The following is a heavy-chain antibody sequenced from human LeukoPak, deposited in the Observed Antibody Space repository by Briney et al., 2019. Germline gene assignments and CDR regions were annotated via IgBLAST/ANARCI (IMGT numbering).Heavy chain of an antibody. D-gene: IGHD1-26*01. Sequence: GGSLRLSCAASGLTFSNAWMSWVRQAPGKGLEWVGRIKSKTDGGTTDYAAPVKGRFTISRDDSKNMLYLQMNSLKTEDTAVYYCNKGIVGASTDWLDPWGQGTLVIVSS. J-gene: IGHJ5*02. CDR2: IKSKTDGGTT. CDR3: NKGIVGASTDWLDP. V-gene: IGHV3-15*01. CDR1: GLTFSNAW.